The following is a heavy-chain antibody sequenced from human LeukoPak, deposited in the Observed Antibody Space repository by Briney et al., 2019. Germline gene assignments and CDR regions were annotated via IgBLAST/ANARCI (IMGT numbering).Heavy chain of an antibody. D-gene: IGHD2-15*01. CDR2: IYTSGST. CDR1: GGSISSYY. CDR3: VRLASVGPDYYYYYYMDV. J-gene: IGHJ6*03. Sequence: PSETLSLTCTVSGGSISSYYWSWIRQPPGKGLEWVGCIYTSGSTNYNPSLKSRVTISVDTSKNQFSLKLSSVTAADTAVYYCVRLASVGPDYYYYYYMDVWGKGTTVTVSS. V-gene: IGHV4-4*09.